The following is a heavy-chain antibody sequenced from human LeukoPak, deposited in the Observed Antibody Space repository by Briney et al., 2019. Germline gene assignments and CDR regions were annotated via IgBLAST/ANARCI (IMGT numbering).Heavy chain of an antibody. V-gene: IGHV5-51*01. D-gene: IGHD2-8*02. CDR3: TRRGYCIGDVCYGSGY. CDR1: GYSFTSYW. Sequence: HGESLKISCKGSGYSFTSYWIGWVRQMPGKGLEFMGIIYPGDSDTRYSPSFQGQVTISADKSSSTAYLQWSSLEASDTAMYYCTRRGYCIGDVCYGSGYWGQGTLVTVSS. CDR2: IYPGDSDT. J-gene: IGHJ4*02.